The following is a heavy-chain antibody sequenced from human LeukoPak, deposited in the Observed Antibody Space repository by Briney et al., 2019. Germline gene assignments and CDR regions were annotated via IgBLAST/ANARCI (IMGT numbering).Heavy chain of an antibody. CDR1: GFTFDDYT. D-gene: IGHD5-24*01. V-gene: IGHV3-43*01. CDR2: IRWNGGST. J-gene: IGHJ3*01. Sequence: GGSLRLSCAASGFTFDDYTMHWVRHAPGKGLEWVSLIRWNGGSTYYADSVKGRFTISRDNSKNSLYLQMNSLRTEDTALYYCAKEGDGYHWGQGTMVTVSS. CDR3: AKEGDGYH.